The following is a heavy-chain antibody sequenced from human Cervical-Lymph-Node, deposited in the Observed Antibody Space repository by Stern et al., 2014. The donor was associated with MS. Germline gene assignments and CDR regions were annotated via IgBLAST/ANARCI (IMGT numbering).Heavy chain of an antibody. J-gene: IGHJ4*02. V-gene: IGHV1-3*01. CDR2: INAGNGET. CDR1: GYTFSSYG. CDR3: ATHVPVPRGWF. D-gene: IGHD3-10*01. Sequence: QVQLVQSGAEVKKPGASVKVSCKASGYTFSSYGMHWVRQAPGQRPEWLGWINAGNGETKYSQKFQGRVTISRDISATTAYMELSTLRSEDTVVYYCATHVPVPRGWFWGQGTLVTVSS.